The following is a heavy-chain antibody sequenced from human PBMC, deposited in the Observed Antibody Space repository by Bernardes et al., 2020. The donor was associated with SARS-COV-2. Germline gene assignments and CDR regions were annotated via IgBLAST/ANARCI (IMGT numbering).Heavy chain of an antibody. CDR1: GGSISSYY. V-gene: IGHV4-59*12. CDR2: IYYSGIT. CDR3: AREMGGYSYGFYYYYGMDV. D-gene: IGHD5-18*01. Sequence: SETLSPTCTVSGGSISSYYWSWIRQPPGKGLEWIGYIYYSGITNYNPSLKSRVTISVDTSKNQFSLKLSSVTAADTAVYYCAREMGGYSYGFYYYYGMDVWDQGTTVTVSS. J-gene: IGHJ6*02.